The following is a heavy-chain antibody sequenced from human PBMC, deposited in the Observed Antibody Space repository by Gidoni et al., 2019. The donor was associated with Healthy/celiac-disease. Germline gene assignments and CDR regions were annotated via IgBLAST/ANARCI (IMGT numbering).Heavy chain of an antibody. CDR1: GFTFSSYA. V-gene: IGHV3-30-3*01. J-gene: IGHJ5*02. Sequence: QVQLVESGGGVVQPGRSLILSCAVSGFTFSSYAMHWVRQAPGKGLVWVVVISYDGSNKYYADSVKGRFTISRDNSKNTLYLQMNSLRAEDTAVYYCARDRSSRLLNWFDPWGQGTLVTVSS. D-gene: IGHD6-13*01. CDR3: ARDRSSRLLNWFDP. CDR2: ISYDGSNK.